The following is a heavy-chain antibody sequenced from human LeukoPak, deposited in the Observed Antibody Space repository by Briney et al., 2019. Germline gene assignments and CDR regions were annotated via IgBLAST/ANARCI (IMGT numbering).Heavy chain of an antibody. CDR3: ARESYGGSHSEGPKK. D-gene: IGHD5-12*01. CDR2: VRNDGSNE. Sequence: GGSLRLSCAASGFVLSDYGMHWVRQAPGKGLEWAAFVRNDGSNEYYIDSVKGRFTISRDKSKNTLYLQMNSLRVEDTGVYSCARESYGGSHSEGPKKWGLGTLVTVSS. V-gene: IGHV3-30*02. CDR1: GFVLSDYG. J-gene: IGHJ4*02.